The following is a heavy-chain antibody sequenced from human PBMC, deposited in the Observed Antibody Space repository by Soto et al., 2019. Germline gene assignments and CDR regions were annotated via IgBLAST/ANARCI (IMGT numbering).Heavy chain of an antibody. V-gene: IGHV3-64D*06. D-gene: IGHD1-26*01. CDR3: VKDPGAVTGGEYFQH. CDR1: GFTFSSYA. Sequence: HPGGSLGLACSASGFTFSSYAMHWVRQAPGKGLEYASGISSNGGTTYYVDSVKGRFIISRDNSKNTLYLQMSSLRTDDTAVYYCVKDPGAVTGGEYFQHWGLGTLVPVSS. J-gene: IGHJ1*01. CDR2: ISSNGGTT.